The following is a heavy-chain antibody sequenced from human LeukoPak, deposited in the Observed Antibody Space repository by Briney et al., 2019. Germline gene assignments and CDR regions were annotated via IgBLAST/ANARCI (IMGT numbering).Heavy chain of an antibody. CDR3: AKDPFGELLLNFFDY. CDR1: GFTFSTYT. J-gene: IGHJ4*02. CDR2: ISYDGSNT. D-gene: IGHD3-10*01. V-gene: IGHV3-30-3*01. Sequence: PGGSLRLSCAASGFTFSTYTMHWVRQAPGKGLEWVALISYDGSNTYYADSVEGRFTISRDNSKNTLFLQMNSLRAEDTAVYYCAKDPFGELLLNFFDYWGQGTLVTVSS.